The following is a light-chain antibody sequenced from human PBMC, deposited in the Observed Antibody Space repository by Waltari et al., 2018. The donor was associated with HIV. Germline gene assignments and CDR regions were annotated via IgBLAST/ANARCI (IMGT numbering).Light chain of an antibody. V-gene: IGLV2-14*03. Sequence: QSALTQPASVSGSPGQSITISCTGSSSDIGRSNHVSWYQQFPGKAPKPLITDVIRRPLGVSDRFSGSKSGNTASLTISGLQAEDEASYFCSSYSSVNTFVVFGGGTKVTVL. CDR3: SSYSSVNTFVV. J-gene: IGLJ2*01. CDR2: DVI. CDR1: SSDIGRSNH.